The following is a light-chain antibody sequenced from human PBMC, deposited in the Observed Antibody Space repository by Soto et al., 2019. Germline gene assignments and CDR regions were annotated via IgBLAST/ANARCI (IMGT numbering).Light chain of an antibody. CDR3: QQSYRNPRT. J-gene: IGKJ1*01. CDR1: QSISTY. V-gene: IGKV1-39*01. Sequence: DIHMTRSPSSLSASVGDRFTITCRASQSISTYLNWYQQKPGKAPKLLMHAASSLDRGVPSRFSGSGSGTDFTLTISSLQTEDFATYYCQQSYRNPRTFGQGTKVDIK. CDR2: AAS.